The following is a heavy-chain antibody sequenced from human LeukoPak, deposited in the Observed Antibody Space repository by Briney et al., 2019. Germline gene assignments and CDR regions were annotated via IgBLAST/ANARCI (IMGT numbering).Heavy chain of an antibody. V-gene: IGHV3-48*01. CDR1: GFIFSQYS. Sequence: GGSLRLSCAASGFIFSQYSMNWVRQAPGKGLEWVSHIRYTGETFYADSVKGRFTISKDNARNSLYLQMNDLRGEDTAIYYCARGPPYIVGVTAIGFFDCWGQGTLVTVSS. CDR3: ARGPPYIVGVTAIGFFDC. D-gene: IGHD2-21*02. CDR2: IRYTGET. J-gene: IGHJ4*02.